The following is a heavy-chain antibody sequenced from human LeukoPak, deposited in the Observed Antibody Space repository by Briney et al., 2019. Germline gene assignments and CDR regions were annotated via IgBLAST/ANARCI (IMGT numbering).Heavy chain of an antibody. CDR3: ARVYYYESSGYRHTFDY. CDR2: IYYSGST. Sequence: SSETLSLTCTVSGGSISSYYWSWIRQPPGKGLEWIGYIYYSGSTNYNPSLKSRVTISVDTSKNQFSLKLSSVTAADTAVYYCARVYYYESSGYRHTFDYWGQGTLVTVFS. CDR1: GGSISSYY. D-gene: IGHD3-22*01. V-gene: IGHV4-59*01. J-gene: IGHJ4*02.